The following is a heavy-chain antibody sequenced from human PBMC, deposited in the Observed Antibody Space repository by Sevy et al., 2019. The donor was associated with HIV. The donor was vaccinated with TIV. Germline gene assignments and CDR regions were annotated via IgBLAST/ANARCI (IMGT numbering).Heavy chain of an antibody. V-gene: IGHV3-11*01. CDR3: ARDRRDGYKDGMDV. J-gene: IGHJ6*02. Sequence: GGSVRLSCAASGFTFSDYYMSWIRQAPGKGLEWVSYISSSGSTIYYADPVKGRFTISRDNAKNSLYLQMNSLRAEDTAVYYCARDRRDGYKDGMDVWGQGTTVTVSS. CDR2: ISSSGSTI. CDR1: GFTFSDYY. D-gene: IGHD5-12*01.